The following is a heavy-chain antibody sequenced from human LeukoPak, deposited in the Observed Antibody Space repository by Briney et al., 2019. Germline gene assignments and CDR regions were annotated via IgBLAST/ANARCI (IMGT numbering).Heavy chain of an antibody. Sequence: GASVKVSCKASGYTFTGYYMHWVRQAPGQGLEWMGRINPNSGGTNYAQKFQGRVTMTRDTSISTAYMELSGLRSDDTAVYYCGSWGSGSCNGAGCLARADYWGQGTLVTVSS. D-gene: IGHD2-15*01. CDR3: GSWGSGSCNGAGCLARADY. V-gene: IGHV1-2*06. J-gene: IGHJ4*02. CDR2: INPNSGGT. CDR1: GYTFTGYY.